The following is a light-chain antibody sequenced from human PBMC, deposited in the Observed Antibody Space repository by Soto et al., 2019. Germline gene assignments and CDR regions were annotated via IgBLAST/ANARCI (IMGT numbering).Light chain of an antibody. CDR3: QQYISSPWT. J-gene: IGKJ1*01. Sequence: EIVLTQSPATLSLSPGERATLFCRASQSVSTYLAWYQQKPGQAPRLLISGASNRATGPPDRFRGSGSGPDFTLTIIRLEPEDFAVYYCQQYISSPWTFGQGTKVDIK. V-gene: IGKV3-20*01. CDR2: GAS. CDR1: QSVSTY.